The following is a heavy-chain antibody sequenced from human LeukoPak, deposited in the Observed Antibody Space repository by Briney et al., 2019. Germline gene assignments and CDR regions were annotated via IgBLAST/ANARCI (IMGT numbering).Heavy chain of an antibody. CDR2: IYYSGST. CDR1: GGSISSYY. CDR3: ARADVAVTTKAFDI. D-gene: IGHD2-21*02. J-gene: IGHJ3*02. V-gene: IGHV4-59*12. Sequence: PSETLSLTCTVSGGSISSYYWSWIRQPPGKGLEWIGYIYYSGSTNYNPSLKSRVTISVDTSKNQFSLQLNSVTPEDTAVYYCARADVAVTTKAFDIWGQGTMVTVSS.